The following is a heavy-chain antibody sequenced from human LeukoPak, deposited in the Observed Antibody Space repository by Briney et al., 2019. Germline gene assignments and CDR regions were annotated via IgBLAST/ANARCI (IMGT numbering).Heavy chain of an antibody. CDR3: AKDWIVGATGH. J-gene: IGHJ4*02. CDR2: ISYDGSNK. CDR1: GFTFSSYG. D-gene: IGHD1-26*01. V-gene: IGHV3-30*18. Sequence: GGSLRLSCAASGFTFSSYGMHWVRQAPGKGLEWVAVISYDGSNKYYADSVKGRFTISRDNSKNTLYLQMNSLRAEDTAVYYCAKDWIVGATGHWGQGTLVTVSP.